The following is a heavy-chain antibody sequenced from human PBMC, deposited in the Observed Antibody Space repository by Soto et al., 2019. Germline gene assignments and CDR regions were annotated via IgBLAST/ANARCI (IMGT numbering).Heavy chain of an antibody. CDR3: ARDQGVAAAGMTWCDP. D-gene: IGHD6-13*01. CDR1: GASMNSYH. Sequence: QVQLQASGPGLVKPSEPLSLTCTVSGASMNSYHWSWIRQPAGKGLEWIGHIHSSGSTNYNPSLKSRGTMSVDTSQNQLSLRLMSLTAADTAVYYCARDQGVAAAGMTWCDPWGQGSLVTFSS. J-gene: IGHJ5*02. CDR2: IHSSGST. V-gene: IGHV4-4*07.